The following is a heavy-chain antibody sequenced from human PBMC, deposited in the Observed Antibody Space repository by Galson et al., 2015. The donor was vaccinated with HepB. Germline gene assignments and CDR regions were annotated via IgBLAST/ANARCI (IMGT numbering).Heavy chain of an antibody. V-gene: IGHV6-1*01. D-gene: IGHD2-15*01. CDR1: GDSVSSNSAA. J-gene: IGHJ3*02. CDR2: TYYRSKWYN. CDR3: AREPGGLLQGAFDI. Sequence: CAISGDSVSSNSAAWNWIRQSPSRGLEWLGRTYYRSKWYNDYAVSVKGRITINPDTSKNQFSLQLNSVTPEDTAVYYCAREPGGLLQGAFDIWGQGTMVTVSS.